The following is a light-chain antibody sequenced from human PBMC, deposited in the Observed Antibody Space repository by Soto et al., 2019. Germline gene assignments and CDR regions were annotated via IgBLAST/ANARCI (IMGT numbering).Light chain of an antibody. CDR2: AAS. CDR1: QSISGN. CDR3: QQYNNRPRT. Sequence: EIRMTQSPATLSVSPGEKTTLSCRASQSISGNLAWYQQKPGQAPGLLIYAASTRATGIPARFSGSGSGTEFTLTISSLQSEDFAVYYCQQYNNRPRTFGQGTKV. V-gene: IGKV3-15*01. J-gene: IGKJ1*01.